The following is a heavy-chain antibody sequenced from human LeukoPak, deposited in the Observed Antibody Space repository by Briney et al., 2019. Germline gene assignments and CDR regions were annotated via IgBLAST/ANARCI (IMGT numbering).Heavy chain of an antibody. D-gene: IGHD6-19*01. J-gene: IGHJ4*02. CDR2: ISAYNGNT. CDR1: GYTFTSYG. V-gene: IGHV1-18*01. Sequence: ASVKVSCKASGYTFTSYGISWVRQAPGQGLEWMGWISAYNGNTNYAQKLQGRVTMTTDTSTSTAYMELRSLRSDDTAADYCARDPPLVHSGWEKVDYWGQGTLVTVSS. CDR3: ARDPPLVHSGWEKVDY.